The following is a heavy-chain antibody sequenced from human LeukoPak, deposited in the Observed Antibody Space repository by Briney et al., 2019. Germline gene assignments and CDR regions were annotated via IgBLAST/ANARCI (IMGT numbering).Heavy chain of an antibody. CDR2: ISFDGSDK. V-gene: IGHV3-30*04. D-gene: IGHD4-17*01. CDR1: GLIFSRYA. CDR3: ASPRAGTSIQYFQY. J-gene: IGHJ1*01. Sequence: PGRSQRLTCAASGLIFSRYAIHWVRQAPGAGLEWVAVISFDGSDKYYADSVKGRFTISRDNSQNTLYLQMNSLRPEDTAVYYCASPRAGTSIQYFQYWGQGTLVTVSS.